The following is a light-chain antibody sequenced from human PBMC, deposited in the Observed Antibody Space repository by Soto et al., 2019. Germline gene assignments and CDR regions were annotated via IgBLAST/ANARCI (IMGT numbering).Light chain of an antibody. CDR1: DDISTY. CDR3: QQLNTLPFT. CDR2: EAS. Sequence: DIQLTQSPSLLSASVGDTVTITCRASDDISTYLAWYQQKPGKAPKLMIYEASTLQSGVPSRFSGSGSGTEFTLTISGLLPEDFATYHCQQLNTLPFTFGQGTRLEIK. J-gene: IGKJ5*01. V-gene: IGKV1-9*01.